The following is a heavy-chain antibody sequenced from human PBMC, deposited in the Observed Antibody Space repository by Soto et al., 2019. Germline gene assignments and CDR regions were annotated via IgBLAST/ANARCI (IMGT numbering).Heavy chain of an antibody. CDR1: GFTFSNAW. V-gene: IGHV3-15*01. D-gene: IGHD2-2*01. CDR2: IKSKTDDGTT. Sequence: PGGSLRLSCTVSGFTFSNAWMTWVRQAPGKGLEWVGRIKSKTDDGTTDYAAPVKGRFTISRDDSRNTLYLQMNSLKTEDTAVYYFTTDSSSWAYYYYYGMDVWGRGTTVTVSS. J-gene: IGHJ6*02. CDR3: TTDSSSWAYYYYYGMDV.